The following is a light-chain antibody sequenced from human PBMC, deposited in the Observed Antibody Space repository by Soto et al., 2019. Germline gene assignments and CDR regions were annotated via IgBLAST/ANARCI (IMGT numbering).Light chain of an antibody. J-gene: IGLJ2*01. CDR2: RND. CDR1: SSNIGTNY. CDR3: ATWDDSLNGRV. Sequence: QSVLTQPPSASGTPGQRVTISCSGSSSNIGTNYLYWYQQFPGTAPKLLIYRNDQRPSGVPDRFSASKSDTSASLAISGLRSEDEADYYCATWDDSLNGRVFGGGTQLTVL. V-gene: IGLV1-47*01.